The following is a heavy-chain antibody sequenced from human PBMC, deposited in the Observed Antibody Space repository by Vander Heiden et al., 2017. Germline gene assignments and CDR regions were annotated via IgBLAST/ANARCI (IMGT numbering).Heavy chain of an antibody. J-gene: IGHJ5*02. Sequence: QVQLQESGPGLVKPSETLSLTCTVSGGSISSYYWSWSRQPPGKGLEWIGYIYYSGSTNYNPSLKSRVTISVDTSKNQFSLKLSSVTAADTAVYYCARVSGGYCSGGSCYASGHDWFDPWGQGTLVTVSS. D-gene: IGHD2-15*01. V-gene: IGHV4-59*01. CDR1: GGSISSYY. CDR2: IYYSGST. CDR3: ARVSGGYCSGGSCYASGHDWFDP.